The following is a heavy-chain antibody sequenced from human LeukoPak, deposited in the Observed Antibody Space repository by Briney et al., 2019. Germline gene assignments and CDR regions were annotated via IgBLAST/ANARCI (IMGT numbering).Heavy chain of an antibody. CDR1: GGSFSGYY. CDR2: INHSGST. J-gene: IGHJ4*02. Sequence: SETLSLTCAVYGGSFSGYYWSWIRQPPGKGLEWIGEINHSGSTNYNPSLKSRVTISVDTSKNQFSLKLSSVTAADTAVYYCASALAVAGYLPEGYWGQGTLVTVSS. D-gene: IGHD6-19*01. CDR3: ASALAVAGYLPEGY. V-gene: IGHV4-34*01.